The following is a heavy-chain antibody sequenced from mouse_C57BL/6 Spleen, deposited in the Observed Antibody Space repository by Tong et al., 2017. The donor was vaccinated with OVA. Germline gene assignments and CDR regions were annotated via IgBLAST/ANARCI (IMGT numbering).Heavy chain of an antibody. D-gene: IGHD2-4*01. Sequence: VQLQESGPELVKPGASVKISCKASGYAFSSSWMNWVKQRPGKGLEWIGRIYPGDGDTNYNGKFKGKATLTADKSSSTAYMQLSSLTSEDSAVYCCAREDYDDDGSFDYWGKGTTNTVSS. CDR3: AREDYDDDGSFDY. CDR2: IYPGDGDT. J-gene: IGHJ2*01. CDR1: GYAFSSSW. V-gene: IGHV1-82*01.